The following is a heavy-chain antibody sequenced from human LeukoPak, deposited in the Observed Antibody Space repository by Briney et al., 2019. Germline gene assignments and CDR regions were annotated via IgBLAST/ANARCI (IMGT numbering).Heavy chain of an antibody. CDR2: IYYSGST. CDR1: GGSISSSSTYY. J-gene: IGHJ6*02. D-gene: IGHD3-10*01. V-gene: IGHV4-39*01. CDR3: ATISYGSDGMDV. Sequence: SETLSLTCTVSGGSISSSSTYYWGWIRQPPGKGLEWIGSIYYSGSTYYNPSLKSRVTISVDTSKYQFSLTLGSVTAADTAVYYCATISYGSDGMDVWGQGTTVIVSS.